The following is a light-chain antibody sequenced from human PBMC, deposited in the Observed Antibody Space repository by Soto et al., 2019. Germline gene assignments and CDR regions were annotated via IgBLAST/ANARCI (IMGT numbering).Light chain of an antibody. CDR1: SSDVGGYNY. V-gene: IGLV2-14*01. J-gene: IGLJ2*01. CDR2: DVS. CDR3: SSYTSSSLGV. Sequence: QYVLTQPASVSGSPGQSITISCTGTSSDVGGYNYVSWYQQHPGKAPKLMIYDVSNRPSGVSNRFSGSKSGNTASLTISGLQAEDEADYYCSSYTSSSLGVFGGGTKLTVI.